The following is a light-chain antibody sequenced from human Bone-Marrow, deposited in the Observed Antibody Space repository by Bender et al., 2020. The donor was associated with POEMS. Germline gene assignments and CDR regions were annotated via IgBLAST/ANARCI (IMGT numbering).Light chain of an antibody. Sequence: QSVLTQPPSASGTPGQRVTISCSGSNSNIGTNAVNWYQQFPGTAPKLLNYSDNQRPSGGPDRFYAFKSGTSASLAISGLQSEDEADYYCAAWDAGLRGWVFGGGTKLSVL. V-gene: IGLV1-44*01. CDR2: SDN. J-gene: IGLJ3*02. CDR1: NSNIGTNA. CDR3: AAWDAGLRGWV.